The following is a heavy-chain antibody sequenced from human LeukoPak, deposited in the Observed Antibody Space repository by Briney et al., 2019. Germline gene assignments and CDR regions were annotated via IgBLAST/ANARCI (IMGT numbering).Heavy chain of an antibody. D-gene: IGHD4-23*01. V-gene: IGHV3-30*18. CDR1: GFTFSSYG. CDR2: ISYDGSNK. CDR3: AKDYGGGRGPDAFDI. Sequence: GGSLRLSCAASGFTFSSYGMHRVRQAPGKGLEWVAVISYDGSNKYYADSVKGRFTISRDNSKNTLYLQMNSLRAEDTAVYYCAKDYGGGRGPDAFDIWGQGTMVTVSS. J-gene: IGHJ3*02.